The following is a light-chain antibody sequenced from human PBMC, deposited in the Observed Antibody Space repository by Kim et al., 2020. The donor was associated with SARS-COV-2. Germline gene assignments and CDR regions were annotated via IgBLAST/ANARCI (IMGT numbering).Light chain of an antibody. CDR3: GTWDNSLSSVV. J-gene: IGLJ3*02. CDR1: TSNIRTNY. Sequence: GQQLTISCSGSTSNIRTNYVSWYQHVPGSPPNLLIYDNDKRPSLIPDRFSGSKSGTSVTLGLPGLQTRDEADYYCGTWDNSLSSVVFGGGTQLTVL. CDR2: DND. V-gene: IGLV1-51*01.